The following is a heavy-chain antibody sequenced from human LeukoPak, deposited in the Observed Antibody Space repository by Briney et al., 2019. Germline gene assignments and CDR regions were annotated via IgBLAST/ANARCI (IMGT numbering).Heavy chain of an antibody. Sequence: ASVKVSCKASGGTFSSYAISWVRQAPGQGLEWMGGIIPIFGTANYAQKFQGRVTIITDESTSTAYMELSSLRSEDTAVYYCARTRYYYGSGSYDLVDYWGQGTLITVSS. J-gene: IGHJ4*02. CDR3: ARTRYYYGSGSYDLVDY. CDR1: GGTFSSYA. CDR2: IIPIFGTA. D-gene: IGHD3-10*01. V-gene: IGHV1-69*05.